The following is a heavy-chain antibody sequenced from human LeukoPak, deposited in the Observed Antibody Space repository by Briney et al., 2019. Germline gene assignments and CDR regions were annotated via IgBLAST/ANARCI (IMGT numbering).Heavy chain of an antibody. CDR2: IYTSGST. J-gene: IGHJ5*02. Sequence: PSETLSHTCTVSGGSISSYYWSWIRQPAGKGLEWIGRIYTSGSTNYNPSLKSRVTISVDKSKNQFSLKLSSVTATDTAVYYCARDWTVWFGELPNWFDAWGQGTLLAVSS. D-gene: IGHD3-10*01. V-gene: IGHV4-4*07. CDR3: ARDWTVWFGELPNWFDA. CDR1: GGSISSYY.